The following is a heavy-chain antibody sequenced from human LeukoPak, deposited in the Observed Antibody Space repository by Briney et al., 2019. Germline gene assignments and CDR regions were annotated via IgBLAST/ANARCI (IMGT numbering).Heavy chain of an antibody. V-gene: IGHV3-30*02. CDR2: IRYDGSNK. Sequence: TGGSLRLSCAASGFTFSSYGMHWVRQAPGKGLEWVAFIRYDGSNKYYADSVKGRFTISRDNSKNTLYLQMNSLRAEDTAVYYCAKDGYGDFLSYMDVWGKGTTVTISS. J-gene: IGHJ6*03. CDR3: AKDGYGDFLSYMDV. CDR1: GFTFSSYG. D-gene: IGHD4-17*01.